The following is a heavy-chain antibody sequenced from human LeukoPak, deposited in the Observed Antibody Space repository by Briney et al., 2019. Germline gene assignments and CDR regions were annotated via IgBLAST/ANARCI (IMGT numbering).Heavy chain of an antibody. CDR2: INHSGST. CDR3: ATKTGSSTIQKGNWFDP. J-gene: IGHJ5*02. Sequence: SETLSLTCALYGGSFRGYYWSWIRHPPGKGLEWIGEINHSGSTNYNPPLKSRVTISVDTSKNQFSLKLSSVTAADTAVYYCATKTGSSTIQKGNWFDPWGQGTLVTVSS. CDR1: GGSFRGYY. V-gene: IGHV4-34*01. D-gene: IGHD2-2*01.